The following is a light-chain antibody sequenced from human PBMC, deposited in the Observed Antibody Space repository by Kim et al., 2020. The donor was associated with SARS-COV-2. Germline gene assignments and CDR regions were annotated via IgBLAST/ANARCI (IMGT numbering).Light chain of an antibody. CDR3: QVWVSRFDYMV. CDR1: DLDRKP. J-gene: IGLJ2*01. V-gene: IGLV3-21*04. CDR2: SDY. Sequence: SYVLTQPPSVSVAPGKTARITCGGDDLDRKPVHWYQQKAGQAPLLVIFSDYNRPSGIPERFSASTSGNLAALTISRVEAGDEADYHCQVWVSRFDYMVFGGGTQLTVL.